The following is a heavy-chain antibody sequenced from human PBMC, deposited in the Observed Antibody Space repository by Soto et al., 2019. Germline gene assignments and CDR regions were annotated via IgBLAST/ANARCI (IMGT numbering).Heavy chain of an antibody. CDR3: SIGSWSAETFDV. D-gene: IGHD2-2*01. Sequence: QVHLEQSGAEVTKPGSSVKVSCKAAGGTFSTYTLIWVRQAPGQGLEWMGRIIPMLTVTNSAQKFQGRVTLTADKSTSTAFMELTSLTSYDTAVYYCSIGSWSAETFDVWGQGTMVTVSS. V-gene: IGHV1-69*02. J-gene: IGHJ3*01. CDR1: GGTFSTYT. CDR2: IIPMLTVT.